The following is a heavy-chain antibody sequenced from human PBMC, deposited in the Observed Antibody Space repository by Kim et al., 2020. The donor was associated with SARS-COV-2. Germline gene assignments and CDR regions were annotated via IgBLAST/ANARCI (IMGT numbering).Heavy chain of an antibody. J-gene: IGHJ5*02. CDR1: GLPFRNYG. D-gene: IGHD2-2*01. CDR3: AKGPIGIVSGGNMWLDP. V-gene: IGHV3-30*18. Sequence: GGSLRLSCAASGLPFRNYGMHWVRQAPGKGLEWVADISYDGSIQYYGDFVEGRFTISRDNSKNTLYLQMSSLRFEDTAVYYCAKGPIGIVSGGNMWLDPWGQGTLVTVSS. CDR2: ISYDGSIQ.